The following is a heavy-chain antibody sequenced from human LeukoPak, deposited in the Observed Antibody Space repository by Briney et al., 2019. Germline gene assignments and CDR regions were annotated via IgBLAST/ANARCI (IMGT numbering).Heavy chain of an antibody. J-gene: IGHJ1*01. Sequence: SQTLSLTCAISGDSVSSNSVAWNWVRQSPSRGLEWLGRTYYRSKWYNDYALSVKSRISINPDTSRNRFSLQLNSMTPEDTAVYYCASEIAAAGQLRYFQQWGQGTLVTVSS. CDR2: TYYRSKWYN. CDR1: GDSVSSNSVA. D-gene: IGHD6-13*01. V-gene: IGHV6-1*01. CDR3: ASEIAAAGQLRYFQQ.